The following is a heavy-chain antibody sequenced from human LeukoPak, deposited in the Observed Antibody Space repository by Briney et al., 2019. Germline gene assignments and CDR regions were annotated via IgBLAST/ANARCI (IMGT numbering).Heavy chain of an antibody. D-gene: IGHD6-13*01. V-gene: IGHV4-4*07. CDR2: IYTSGST. CDR1: GGSISSYY. Sequence: PSETLSLTCTVSGGSISSYYWSWIRQPAGKGLEWIGLIYTSGSTNYNPSLKSRVTMSVDTSKNQFSLTLSSVTAADTAVYYCARVRGYSSSWYFDYWGQGTLVTVSS. J-gene: IGHJ4*02. CDR3: ARVRGYSSSWYFDY.